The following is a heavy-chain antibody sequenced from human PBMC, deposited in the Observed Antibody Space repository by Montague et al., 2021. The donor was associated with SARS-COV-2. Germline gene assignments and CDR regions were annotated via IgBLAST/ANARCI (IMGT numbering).Heavy chain of an antibody. CDR1: GGSISSGNYY. J-gene: IGHJ5*02. V-gene: IGHV4-61*09. CDR2: IYTSGST. CDR3: ARDGLERQWWMLGWFDP. D-gene: IGHD1-1*01. Sequence: TLSLTCTVSGGSISSGNYYWSWIRQPAGKGLEWIGHIYTSGSTNYNPSLKSRVTISVHTSNNQFSLKLSSVTAADTAVYFCARDGLERQWWMLGWFDPWGQGTLVTVSS.